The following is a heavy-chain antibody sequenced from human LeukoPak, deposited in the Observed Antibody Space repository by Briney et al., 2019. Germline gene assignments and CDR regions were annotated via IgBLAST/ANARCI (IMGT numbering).Heavy chain of an antibody. CDR3: AGRYLDYFDY. V-gene: IGHV4-34*08. CDR1: GFTFDDYG. D-gene: IGHD3-9*01. CDR2: INHSGST. Sequence: PGGSLRLSCAASGFTFDDYGMSWVRQAPGKGLEWIGEINHSGSTNYNPSLKSRVTISVDTSKNQFSLKLSSVTAADTAVYYCAGRYLDYFDYWGQGTLVTVSS. J-gene: IGHJ4*02.